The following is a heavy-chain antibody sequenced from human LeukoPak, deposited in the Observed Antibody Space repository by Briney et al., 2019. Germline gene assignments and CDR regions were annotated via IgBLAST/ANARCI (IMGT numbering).Heavy chain of an antibody. V-gene: IGHV3-11*04. Sequence: GGSLRLSCAASGFTFSDYYMSWIRQAPGKGLEWVSYISSSGSTIYYADSVKGRFTISRDNAKNSLYLQMNSLRAEDTAVYYCARPAYYDFWSGYYIPRFDNDAFDIWGQGTMVTVSS. J-gene: IGHJ3*02. D-gene: IGHD3-3*01. CDR1: GFTFSDYY. CDR3: ARPAYYDFWSGYYIPRFDNDAFDI. CDR2: ISSSGSTI.